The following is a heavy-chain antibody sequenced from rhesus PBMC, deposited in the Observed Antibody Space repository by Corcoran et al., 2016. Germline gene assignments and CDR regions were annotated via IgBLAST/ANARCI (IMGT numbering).Heavy chain of an antibody. CDR2: INGNSGST. D-gene: IGHD4-29*01. CDR1: GGSFNTYW. J-gene: IGHJ4*01. V-gene: IGHV4-80*01. Sequence: QVQLQESGPGLVRPSETLSLTCAVSGGSFNTYWWSWIRQPPGKGLEWIGEINGNSGSTNYNPSLKSRVTISKDASENQFSLKLISGTAADTAVYSCARSVAGLDFWGQGLLVTVSS. CDR3: ARSVAGLDF.